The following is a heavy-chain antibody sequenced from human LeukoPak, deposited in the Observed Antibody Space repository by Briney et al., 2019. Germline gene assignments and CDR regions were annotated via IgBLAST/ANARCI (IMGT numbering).Heavy chain of an antibody. J-gene: IGHJ4*02. V-gene: IGHV3-48*02. CDR1: GFSFSTYS. Sequence: GGSLRLSCAASGFSFSTYSLNWVRQAPGKGLEWISYSNAAGSPVSYAESVQGRFTISRDNAKNSLYLEMNSLRDDDTAVYYCARDRSLSVAGTFDFWGQGSLVTVSS. D-gene: IGHD6-19*01. CDR2: SNAAGSPV. CDR3: ARDRSLSVAGTFDF.